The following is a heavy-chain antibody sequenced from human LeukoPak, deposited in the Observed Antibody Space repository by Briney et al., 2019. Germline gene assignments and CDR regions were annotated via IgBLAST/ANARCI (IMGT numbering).Heavy chain of an antibody. Sequence: SETLSLTCTVSGGSISSNYWSWIRQPPGKGLEWIGYIYYSGSTNYNPPLKSRVTISVDTSKNQFSLKLSSVTAADTAACYCARDGDYVIDPWGQGTLVTVSS. J-gene: IGHJ5*02. D-gene: IGHD4-17*01. CDR3: ARDGDYVIDP. CDR1: GGSISSNY. V-gene: IGHV4-59*01. CDR2: IYYSGST.